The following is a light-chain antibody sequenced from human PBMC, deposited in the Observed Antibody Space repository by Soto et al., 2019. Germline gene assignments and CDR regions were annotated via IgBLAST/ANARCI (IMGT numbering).Light chain of an antibody. CDR3: QHRNNWPHT. CDR2: DTS. Sequence: EIVLTQSPATLSLSPGERATLSCRASQSVINYLAWYQQRPGQAPRLLIYDTSNRATSIPARFSGSGSGTDFTLTISSLEPEDFEVYYCQHRNNWPHTFGQGTKVDIK. J-gene: IGKJ2*01. CDR1: QSVINY. V-gene: IGKV3-11*01.